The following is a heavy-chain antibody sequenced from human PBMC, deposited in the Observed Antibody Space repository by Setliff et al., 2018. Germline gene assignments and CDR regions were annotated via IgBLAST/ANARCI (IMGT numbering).Heavy chain of an antibody. CDR2: IYYSGST. CDR3: ARDNWAAAGIFDY. J-gene: IGHJ4*02. V-gene: IGHV4-61*01. Sequence: SETLSLTCAVSGYSISSGYYWGWIRQPPGKGLEWIGYIYYSGSTNYNPSLKSRVTISVDTSKNQFSLKLSSVTAADTAVYYCARDNWAAAGIFDYWGQGTLVTVS. CDR1: GYSISSGYY. D-gene: IGHD6-13*01.